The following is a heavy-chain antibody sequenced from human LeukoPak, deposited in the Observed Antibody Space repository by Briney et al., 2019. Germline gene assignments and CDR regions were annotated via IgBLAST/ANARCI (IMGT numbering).Heavy chain of an antibody. J-gene: IGHJ4*02. D-gene: IGHD4/OR15-4a*01. CDR1: GGSISSYY. CDR3: ARHYGGPFDY. CDR2: IYYSGST. V-gene: IGHV4-59*08. Sequence: SETLSLTCTVSGGSISSYYWSWIRQPPGKGLEWIGYIYYSGSTNYNPSLKSRVTISVDTSKNQFSLKLSSVTAAGTAVYYCARHYGGPFDYWGQGTLVTVSS.